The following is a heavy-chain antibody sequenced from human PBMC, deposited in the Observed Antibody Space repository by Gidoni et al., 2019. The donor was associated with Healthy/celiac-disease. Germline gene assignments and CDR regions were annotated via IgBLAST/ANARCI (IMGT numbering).Heavy chain of an antibody. D-gene: IGHD5-12*01. CDR2: IYSGGST. V-gene: IGHV3-53*04. CDR3: ARGIGRDGYNPYFDY. Sequence: EVQLVESGGGLVQPGGSLRLSCAASGFTVSSHYMSWVRQAPGKGLEWVSVIYSGGSTYYADSVKGRFTISRHNSKNTLYLQMNSLRAEDTAVYYCARGIGRDGYNPYFDYWGQGTLVTVSS. J-gene: IGHJ4*02. CDR1: GFTVSSHY.